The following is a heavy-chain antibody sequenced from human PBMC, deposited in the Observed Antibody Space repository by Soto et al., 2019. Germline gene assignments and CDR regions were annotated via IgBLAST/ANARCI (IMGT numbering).Heavy chain of an antibody. D-gene: IGHD6-13*01. Sequence: PGGSLRLSCAASGFTFSSYSMNWVRQAPGKGLEWVSSISSSSSYIYYADSVKGRFTISRDNAKNSLYLQMNSLRAEDTAVYYCARVYSSSWYGDMSGYMDVWGKGTTVTVSS. CDR3: ARVYSSSWYGDMSGYMDV. V-gene: IGHV3-21*01. CDR1: GFTFSSYS. J-gene: IGHJ6*03. CDR2: ISSSSSYI.